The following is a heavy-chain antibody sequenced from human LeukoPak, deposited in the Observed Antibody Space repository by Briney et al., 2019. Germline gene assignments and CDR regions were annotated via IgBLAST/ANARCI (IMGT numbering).Heavy chain of an antibody. J-gene: IGHJ4*02. V-gene: IGHV4-39*01. CDR3: ASQRITIFGVFIHFDY. Sequence: PSETLSLTCTVSGVSISSSSYYWGWLRQPPGKGLEWIGSIYYSGRYYYNPSLKSRVTISVDTSKNQFSLKLSSVTAAETAVYYCASQRITIFGVFIHFDYWGQGTLVTVSS. D-gene: IGHD3-3*01. CDR2: IYYSGRY. CDR1: GVSISSSSYY.